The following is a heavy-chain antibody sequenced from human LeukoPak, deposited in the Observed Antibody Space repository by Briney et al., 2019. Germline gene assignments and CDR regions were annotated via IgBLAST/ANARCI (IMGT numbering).Heavy chain of an antibody. CDR3: ARMISSGWSRYFDY. J-gene: IGHJ4*02. Sequence: GGSLRLSCAASGFTFSRYAMHWVRQAPGKGLEYVSSISGYGGSTYYADSVKGRFSISRDISKNTLYLQMNSLRAEDTAVYYCARMISSGWSRYFDYWGQGTLVTASS. CDR1: GFTFSRYA. V-gene: IGHV3-64*02. CDR2: ISGYGGST. D-gene: IGHD6-19*01.